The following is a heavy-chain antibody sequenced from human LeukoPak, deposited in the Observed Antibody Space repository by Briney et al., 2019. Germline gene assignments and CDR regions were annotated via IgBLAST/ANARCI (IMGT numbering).Heavy chain of an antibody. V-gene: IGHV3-23*01. Sequence: PGGFLRLSCAASGFTFSSYGMTWVRQAPGKGLEWVSSISNSGGGTYYADSVKGWFTISRDNSKNTLYLQMKSLRDEDTAIYYCAKRRDYFDYWGQGTLVSVSS. J-gene: IGHJ4*02. CDR2: ISNSGGGT. CDR3: AKRRDYFDY. CDR1: GFTFSSYG.